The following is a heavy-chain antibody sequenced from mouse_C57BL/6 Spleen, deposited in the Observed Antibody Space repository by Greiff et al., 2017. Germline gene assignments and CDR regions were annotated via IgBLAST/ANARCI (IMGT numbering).Heavy chain of an antibody. V-gene: IGHV7-3*01. CDR1: GFNFTDDY. Sequence: EVQLVESGGGLVQPGGSLSLSCAASGFNFTDDYMSWVRQPPGKALEWLGFIRNKANGYTTEYSASVKGRFTITRANSQSILYLQMNALRAADSSTSYCARAVRAMDYWGQGTSVTVSS. CDR2: IRNKANGYTT. CDR3: ARAVRAMDY. J-gene: IGHJ4*01.